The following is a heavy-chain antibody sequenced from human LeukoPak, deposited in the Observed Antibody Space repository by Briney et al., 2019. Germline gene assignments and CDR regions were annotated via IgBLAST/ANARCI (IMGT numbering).Heavy chain of an antibody. Sequence: HGESLKISCKGSGYSFPNYWIGWVRQMPGKGLEWMGIIYPGDSHTRYSPSFQDQVTISVDKSISTAYLQWSSLKASDTAMYYCARGPYAYTSSATLGSYNWFDPWGQGSLVTVSS. CDR3: ARGPYAYTSSATLGSYNWFDP. V-gene: IGHV5-51*01. CDR2: IYPGDSHT. J-gene: IGHJ5*02. D-gene: IGHD2-2*02. CDR1: GYSFPNYW.